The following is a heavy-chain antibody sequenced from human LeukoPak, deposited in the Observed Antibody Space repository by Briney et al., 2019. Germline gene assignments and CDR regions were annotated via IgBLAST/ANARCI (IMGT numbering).Heavy chain of an antibody. Sequence: PGGSLRLSCAASGFTFDDYTMHWVRQAPGKGLEWVSCIKSDGSSTIYADSVKGRFTISRDNAKNTLYLQMNSLRAEDTAVYYCSSRLFDWGQGTLVTVSS. CDR1: GFTFDDYT. D-gene: IGHD6-25*01. J-gene: IGHJ4*02. CDR2: IKSDGSST. V-gene: IGHV3-74*01. CDR3: SSRLFD.